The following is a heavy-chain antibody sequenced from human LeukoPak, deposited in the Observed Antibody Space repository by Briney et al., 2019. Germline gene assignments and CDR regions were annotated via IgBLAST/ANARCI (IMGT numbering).Heavy chain of an antibody. D-gene: IGHD3-3*01. J-gene: IGHJ4*02. CDR3: ARDFGQRSYYDFWSGSDY. V-gene: IGHV1-46*01. CDR2: INPSGGST. Sequence: ASVKVSCKASGYTFTSYYMHWVRQAPGQGLEWMGIINPSGGSTSYAQKFQGRVTMTRDTSTSTVYMELSSLRSDDTAVYYCARDFGQRSYYDFWSGSDYWGQGALVTVSS. CDR1: GYTFTSYY.